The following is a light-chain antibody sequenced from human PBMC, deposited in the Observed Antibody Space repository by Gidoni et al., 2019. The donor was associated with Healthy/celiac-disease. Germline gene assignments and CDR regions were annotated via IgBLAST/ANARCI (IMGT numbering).Light chain of an antibody. Sequence: QSVFTQPPSVSAAPGQKVTISCSGSSSNIGNNYVSWYQQLPGTAPKLLIYENNKRPSGIPDRFSGSKFGTSATLGITGLQTGDEADYYCGTWDSSLSAVVFGGGTKLTVL. CDR2: ENN. CDR1: SSNIGNNY. CDR3: GTWDSSLSAVV. J-gene: IGLJ2*01. V-gene: IGLV1-51*02.